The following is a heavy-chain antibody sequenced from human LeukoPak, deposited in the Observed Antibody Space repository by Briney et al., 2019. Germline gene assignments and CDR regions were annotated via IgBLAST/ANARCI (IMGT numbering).Heavy chain of an antibody. V-gene: IGHV3-48*04. D-gene: IGHD5-18*01. CDR1: GFTFSSYS. J-gene: IGHJ4*02. CDR2: ISSSSSAI. CDR3: ARARGYTYGYSDY. Sequence: PGGSLRLSCAASGFTFSSYSMNWVRQAPGKGLEWVSYISSSSSAIYYADSVKGRFTISRDNAKNSLYLQMNSLRAEDTAVYYCARARGYTYGYSDYWGQGTLVTVYS.